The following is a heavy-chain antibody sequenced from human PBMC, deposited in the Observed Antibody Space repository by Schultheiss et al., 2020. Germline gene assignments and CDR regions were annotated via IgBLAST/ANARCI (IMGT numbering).Heavy chain of an antibody. CDR1: GGSISSYY. J-gene: IGHJ4*02. CDR3: ASGVSSTTVTD. CDR2: IYYSGST. D-gene: IGHD4-17*01. Sequence: SETLSLTCTVSGGSISSYYWSWIRQPPGKGLEWIGYIYYSGSTNYNPSLKSRVTISVDTSKNQFSLKLSSVTAADTAVYYCASGVSSTTVTDWGQGTLVTVCS. V-gene: IGHV4-59*01.